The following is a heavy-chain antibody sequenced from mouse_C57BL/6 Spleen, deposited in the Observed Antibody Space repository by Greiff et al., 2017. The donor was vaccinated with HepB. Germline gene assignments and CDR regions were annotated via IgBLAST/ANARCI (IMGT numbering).Heavy chain of an antibody. J-gene: IGHJ3*01. CDR2: IRLKSDNYAT. CDR3: TGGTTGAY. Sequence: EVKLLESGGGLVQPGGSMKLSCVASGFTFSNYWMNWVRQSPEKGLEWVAQIRLKSDNYATHYAESVKGRFTISRDDSKSSVYLQMNNLRAEDTGIYYCTGGTTGAYWGQGTLVTVSA. D-gene: IGHD1-1*01. V-gene: IGHV6-3*01. CDR1: GFTFSNYW.